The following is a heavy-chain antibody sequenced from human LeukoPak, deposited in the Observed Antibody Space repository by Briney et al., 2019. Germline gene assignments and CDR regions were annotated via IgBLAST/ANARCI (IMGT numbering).Heavy chain of an antibody. CDR3: ARDISTIFGVVRLWFDY. CDR2: ISSRGSTI. CDR1: GFTFSSYE. J-gene: IGHJ4*02. V-gene: IGHV3-48*03. Sequence: GGSLRLSCATSGFTFSSYEMNWVRQAPGKGLEWVSYISSRGSTIYYADSVKGRFTISRDNAKNSLYLQMNSLRAEDTAVYYCARDISTIFGVVRLWFDYWGQGTLVTVSS. D-gene: IGHD3-3*01.